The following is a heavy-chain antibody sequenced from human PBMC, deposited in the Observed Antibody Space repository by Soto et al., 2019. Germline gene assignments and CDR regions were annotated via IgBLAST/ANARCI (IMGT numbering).Heavy chain of an antibody. Sequence: LSLTCTVSGDSISSGNKYWSWIRQPPGKGLEWIGYIFSSGTTYYNPSLKSRLTMSLDASQNQFSLKLNSLTDADTAVYFCARVPSPFDYYYAMDVWGQGTTVTVS. CDR2: IFSSGTT. D-gene: IGHD3-16*01. CDR3: ARVPSPFDYYYAMDV. V-gene: IGHV4-30-4*01. J-gene: IGHJ6*02. CDR1: GDSISSGNKY.